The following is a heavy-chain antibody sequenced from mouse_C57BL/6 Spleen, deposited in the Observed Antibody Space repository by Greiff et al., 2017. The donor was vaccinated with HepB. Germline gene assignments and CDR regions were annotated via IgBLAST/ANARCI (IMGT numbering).Heavy chain of an antibody. CDR2: IDPSDSYT. J-gene: IGHJ1*03. CDR3: ARRDTTVVDWYFDV. D-gene: IGHD1-1*01. Sequence: QVQLQQPGAELVKPGASVKLSCKASGYTFTSYWMQWVKQRPGQGLEWIGEIDPSDSYTNYNQKFKGKATLTVDTSSSTAYMQLSSLTSEDSAVYYCARRDTTVVDWYFDVWGTGTTVTVSS. V-gene: IGHV1-50*01. CDR1: GYTFTSYW.